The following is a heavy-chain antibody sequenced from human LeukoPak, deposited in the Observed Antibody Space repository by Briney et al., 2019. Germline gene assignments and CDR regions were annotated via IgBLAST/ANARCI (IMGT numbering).Heavy chain of an antibody. Sequence: SETLSLTCTVSSGSISSYYWSWIRQPPGKGLEWIGFFYHTGSTNYNPSLKSRVTISVDTSKNQFSLKLSSVTAADTAVYYCARVLPNYYDSSGYYYISYYFDYWGQGTLVTVSS. D-gene: IGHD3-22*01. CDR2: FYHTGST. V-gene: IGHV4-59*01. CDR3: ARVLPNYYDSSGYYYISYYFDY. CDR1: SGSISSYY. J-gene: IGHJ4*02.